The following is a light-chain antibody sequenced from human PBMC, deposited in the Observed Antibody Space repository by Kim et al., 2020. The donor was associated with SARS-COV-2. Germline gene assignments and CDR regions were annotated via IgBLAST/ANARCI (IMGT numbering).Light chain of an antibody. Sequence: SLSPGERATFSCRARKNIRTALAWYQQKPGQAPRLLIYTASTRATSVPARFSGSGFGTEFTLTIGSLQSEDFAVYYCQQYDNWPYTFGQGTKLEI. CDR3: QQYDNWPYT. CDR1: KNIRTA. CDR2: TAS. V-gene: IGKV3-15*01. J-gene: IGKJ2*01.